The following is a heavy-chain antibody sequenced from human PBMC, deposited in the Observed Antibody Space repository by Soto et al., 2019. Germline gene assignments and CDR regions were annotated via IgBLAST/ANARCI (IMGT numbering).Heavy chain of an antibody. D-gene: IGHD1-1*01. V-gene: IGHV3-53*02. Sequence: EVQLVETGGGLIQPGGSLRLSCAASGFTVSSNYMSWVRQAPGKGLEWVSVIYSGGSTYYADSVKGRFTISRDNSKNTLYLQMNSLRAEDTAVYYCASKNGGDYYYGMDVWGQGTTVTVSS. J-gene: IGHJ6*02. CDR2: IYSGGST. CDR1: GFTVSSNY. CDR3: ASKNGGDYYYGMDV.